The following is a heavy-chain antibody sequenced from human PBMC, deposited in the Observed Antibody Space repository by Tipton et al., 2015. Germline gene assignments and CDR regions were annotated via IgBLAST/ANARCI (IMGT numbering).Heavy chain of an antibody. CDR2: IIPIFGTT. CDR1: GGSFSSYG. D-gene: IGHD3-22*01. CDR3: ARDRNYYDSSTYNHYYYGMDV. Sequence: QSGAEVKKPGSSVKVSCKASGGSFSSYGISWVRQAPGQGLEWMGGIIPIFGTTSYAQKFQGRVTMTADESTSTAYMEVCSLRSEDTAVYYCARDRNYYDSSTYNHYYYGMDVWGQGTTVTVSS. J-gene: IGHJ6*02. V-gene: IGHV1-69*01.